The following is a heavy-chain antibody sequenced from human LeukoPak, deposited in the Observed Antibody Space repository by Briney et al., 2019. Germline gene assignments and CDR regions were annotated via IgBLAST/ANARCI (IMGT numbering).Heavy chain of an antibody. J-gene: IGHJ4*02. D-gene: IGHD3-3*01. CDR2: IYTSGST. V-gene: IGHV4-4*09. CDR3: ARGSDFWSGYFDY. CDR1: GGSISSYY. Sequence: SETLSLTCTVSGGSISSYYWSWIRQPPGKGLEWIGYIYTSGSTNYDPSLKSRVTISVDTSKNQFSLKLSSVTAADTAVYYCARGSDFWSGYFDYWGQGTLVTVSS.